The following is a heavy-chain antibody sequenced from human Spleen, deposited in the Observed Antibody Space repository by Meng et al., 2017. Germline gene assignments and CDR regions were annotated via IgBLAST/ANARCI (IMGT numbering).Heavy chain of an antibody. Sequence: QVQLVQSGAEVENPGSSVKVSCKSSGGSFSSYPISWVRQAPGQGLVWMGSILPIVGIADYAQDFEGRVTITADKATTTAYMELSNLRSEDTAVYYCARHAGSGTSWSYFDYWGQGTLVTVSS. J-gene: IGHJ4*02. D-gene: IGHD3-10*01. CDR2: ILPIVGIA. CDR3: ARHAGSGTSWSYFDY. CDR1: GGSFSSYP. V-gene: IGHV1-69*02.